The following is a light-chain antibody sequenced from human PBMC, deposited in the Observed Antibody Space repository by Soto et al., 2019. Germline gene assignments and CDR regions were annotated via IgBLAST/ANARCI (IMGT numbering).Light chain of an antibody. CDR3: SSYTSSSPLYV. Sequence: QSVLTQPASGSGSPGQSITISCTGTSSDVGGYNYVSWYQQHPGKAPKLMIYEVSNRPSGVSNRFSGSKSGNTASLTISGLQAEDEADYYCSSYTSSSPLYVFGTGTKVTVL. CDR1: SSDVGGYNY. V-gene: IGLV2-14*01. CDR2: EVS. J-gene: IGLJ1*01.